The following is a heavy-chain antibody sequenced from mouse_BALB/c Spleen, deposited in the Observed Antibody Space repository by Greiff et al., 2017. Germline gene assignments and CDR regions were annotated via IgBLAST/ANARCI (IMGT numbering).Heavy chain of an antibody. D-gene: IGHD2-10*02. V-gene: IGHV5-4*02. CDR2: ISDGGSYT. CDR1: GFTFSDYY. J-gene: IGHJ3*01. Sequence: EVQVVESGGGLVKPGGSLKLSCAASGFTFSDYYMYWVRQTPEKRLEWVATISDGGSYTYYPDSVKGRFTISRDNAKNNLYLQMSSLKSEDTAMYYCARDQYGNSWFAYWGQGTLVTVSA. CDR3: ARDQYGNSWFAY.